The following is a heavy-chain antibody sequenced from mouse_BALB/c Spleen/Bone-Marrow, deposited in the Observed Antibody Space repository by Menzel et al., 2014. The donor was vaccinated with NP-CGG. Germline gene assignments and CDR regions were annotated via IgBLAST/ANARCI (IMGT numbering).Heavy chain of an antibody. J-gene: IGHJ3*01. D-gene: IGHD1-2*01. Sequence: EVKLVESGGGLVQPGGSLKLSCAASGFDFSRYWMTWVRQAPGKGLEWIGEINPARSTINYTPSLKDKFIISRDNAKNTLYLQMSKVRSEDTALYYCAKNYCYGYVAYWGQGTLVTVSA. CDR1: GFDFSRYW. V-gene: IGHV4-1*02. CDR2: INPARSTI. CDR3: AKNYCYGYVAY.